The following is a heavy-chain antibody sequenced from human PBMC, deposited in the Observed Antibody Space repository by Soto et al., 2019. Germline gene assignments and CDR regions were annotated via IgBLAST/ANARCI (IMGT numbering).Heavy chain of an antibody. CDR2: LYFRWSI. CDR1: GVSISRSDYA. CDR3: AREPVCTATDCYAFDG. J-gene: IGHJ5*02. D-gene: IGHD2-2*01. Sequence: KPSETLSLTGIVSGVSISRSDYAWSWIRQSPRKGLEWFAYLYFRWSIHYSSSFRSRATISMDTSTNQLFLSLTYVTAADTAVYYCAREPVCTATDCYAFDGWGQGRLVTVSS. V-gene: IGHV4-30-4*01.